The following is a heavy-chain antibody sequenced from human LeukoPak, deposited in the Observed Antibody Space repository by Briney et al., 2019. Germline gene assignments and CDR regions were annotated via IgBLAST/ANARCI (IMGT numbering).Heavy chain of an antibody. Sequence: PGGSLRLSCAASGVTFSSYSMNWVRQAPGKGLEWVSSISSSSSYIYYADSVKGRFTISRDNAKNSLYLQMNRLRAEDTAVYYCARVGIAAAGTRWDQGPLVTVSS. D-gene: IGHD6-13*01. CDR2: ISSSSSYI. CDR1: GVTFSSYS. J-gene: IGHJ4*02. CDR3: ARVGIAAAGTR. V-gene: IGHV3-21*01.